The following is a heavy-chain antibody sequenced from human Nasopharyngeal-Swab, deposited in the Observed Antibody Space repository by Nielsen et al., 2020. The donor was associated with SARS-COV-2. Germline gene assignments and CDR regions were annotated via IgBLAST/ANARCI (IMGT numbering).Heavy chain of an antibody. V-gene: IGHV5-51*01. CDR1: GYSFTSYW. CDR2: IYPGDSDT. Sequence: KVSCKGSGYSFTSYWIGWVRQMPGKGLEWMGIIYPGDSDTRYSPSFQGQVTISADKSISTAYLQWSSLKASDTAMYYCARSGLVGATFLDYWGQGTLVTVSS. CDR3: ARSGLVGATFLDY. D-gene: IGHD1-26*01. J-gene: IGHJ4*02.